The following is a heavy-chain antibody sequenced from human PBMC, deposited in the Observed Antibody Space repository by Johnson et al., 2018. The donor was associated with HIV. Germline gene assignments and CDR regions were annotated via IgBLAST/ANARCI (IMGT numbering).Heavy chain of an antibody. CDR2: ITLNGGST. Sequence: MQLVEPRGGFFQPAGSLRLSCVVPGFTFSDYYMHWVRHPPGTGLDWVSGITLNGGSTDYADSVTGRFTIPRHHAKNSLYLQMNSLRAEDTALYYCAREVESTMVKGVIIGDAFDIWGQGTMVTVSS. D-gene: IGHD3-10*01. V-gene: IGHV3-20*04. CDR1: GFTFSDYY. J-gene: IGHJ3*02. CDR3: AREVESTMVKGVIIGDAFDI.